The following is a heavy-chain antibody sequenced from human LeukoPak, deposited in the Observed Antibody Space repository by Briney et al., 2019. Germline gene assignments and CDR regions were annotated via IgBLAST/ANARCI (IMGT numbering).Heavy chain of an antibody. J-gene: IGHJ5*02. CDR2: INSDGSST. CDR1: GFTFSSYW. D-gene: IGHD3-9*01. V-gene: IGHV3-74*01. Sequence: GGSLRLSCAASGFTFSSYWMHWVRQAPGKGLVWVSRINSDGSSTSYADSVKGRFTISRDNAKNTLYLQMNGLRAEDTAVYYCARTSLPVLRYFDWFGGKENWFDPWGQGTLVTVSS. CDR3: ARTSLPVLRYFDWFGGKENWFDP.